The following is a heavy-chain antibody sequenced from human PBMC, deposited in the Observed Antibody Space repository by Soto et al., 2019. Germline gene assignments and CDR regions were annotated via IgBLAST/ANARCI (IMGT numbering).Heavy chain of an antibody. CDR2: ISGSGSGT. J-gene: IGHJ4*02. CDR3: AKMSDFWSGSPTYHVAY. Sequence: EVQLLESGGGLVQPGGSLRLSCAASGFAFSSYAMSWVRQAPGKGLEWVSVISGSGSGTYYADSVKGRFTISRDKSKNTLYVLMNSLRAEHTAVYYCAKMSDFWSGSPTYHVAYWGQGTQVTVSS. V-gene: IGHV3-23*01. D-gene: IGHD3-3*01. CDR1: GFAFSSYA.